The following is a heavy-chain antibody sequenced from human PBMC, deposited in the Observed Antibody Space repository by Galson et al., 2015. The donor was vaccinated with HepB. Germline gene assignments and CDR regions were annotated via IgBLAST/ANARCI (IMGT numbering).Heavy chain of an antibody. V-gene: IGHV1-18*01. D-gene: IGHD2-15*01. CDR2: ISAFKGNT. CDR1: DYTFTSYG. J-gene: IGHJ5*02. CDR3: ARGALVVVVGATQNNWFDP. Sequence: SVKVSCKASDYTFTSYGINWVRQAPGQGLEWMGWISAFKGNTDYAQKFQGRVTMTTDTSTSTAYMELRSLRSDDTAVYYCARGALVVVVGATQNNWFDPWGQGTLVTVSS.